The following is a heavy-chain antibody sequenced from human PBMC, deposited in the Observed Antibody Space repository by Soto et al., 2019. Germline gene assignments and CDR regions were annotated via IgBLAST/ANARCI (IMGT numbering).Heavy chain of an antibody. CDR3: AKDRSKGSGSYYIHYYYYGMDV. J-gene: IGHJ6*02. V-gene: IGHV3-23*01. CDR1: GFTFSSYA. D-gene: IGHD3-10*01. CDR2: ISGSGGST. Sequence: EVQLLESGGGLVQPGGSLRLSCAASGFTFSSYAMSWVRQAPGKGLEWVSAISGSGGSTYYADSVKGRFTISRDNSKNTLYLQMNSLRAEDTAVYYCAKDRSKGSGSYYIHYYYYGMDVWGQGTTVTVSS.